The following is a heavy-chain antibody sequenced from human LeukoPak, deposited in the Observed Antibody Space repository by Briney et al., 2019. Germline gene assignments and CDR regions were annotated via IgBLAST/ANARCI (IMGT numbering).Heavy chain of an antibody. D-gene: IGHD2-2*02. J-gene: IGHJ4*02. V-gene: IGHV4-34*01. Sequence: SETLSLTCAVSGGSFSGYFWSWIRQPLGKGLEWIGENNHSGSTNYNPSLKSPVTISVDTSKNQFSLKLSSVTAADTAVYYCARGGVYCSSTSCYTGNFDYWGQGTLVTVSS. CDR2: NNHSGST. CDR3: ARGGVYCSSTSCYTGNFDY. CDR1: GGSFSGYF.